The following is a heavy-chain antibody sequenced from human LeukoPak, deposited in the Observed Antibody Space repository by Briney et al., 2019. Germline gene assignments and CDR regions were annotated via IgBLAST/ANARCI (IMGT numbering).Heavy chain of an antibody. J-gene: IGHJ6*02. D-gene: IGHD1-26*01. CDR3: ARYSGSYEVNYYYYYGMDV. Sequence: GGSLRLSCAASGFTFSSYWMSWVRQAPGKGLEWVANIKQDGSEKYYVDSVKGRFTISRDNAKNALYLQMNSLRAEDTAVYYCARYSGSYEVNYYYYYGMDVWGQGTTVTVSS. V-gene: IGHV3-7*03. CDR2: IKQDGSEK. CDR1: GFTFSSYW.